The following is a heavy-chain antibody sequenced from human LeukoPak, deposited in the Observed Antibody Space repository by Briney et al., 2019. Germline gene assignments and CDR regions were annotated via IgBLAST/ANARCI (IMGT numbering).Heavy chain of an antibody. D-gene: IGHD6-13*01. J-gene: IGHJ4*02. V-gene: IGHV4-34*01. CDR3: ARQSIAAAFGY. CDR1: GGSFSGYY. Sequence: SETLSLTCAVYGGSFSGYYWSWIRRPRGRGLEWIGEIKHSGSTNYNPSLKSRVTISVDTSKTQFSLKLSSVTAADTAVYYCARQSIAAAFGYWGQGTLVTVSS. CDR2: IKHSGST.